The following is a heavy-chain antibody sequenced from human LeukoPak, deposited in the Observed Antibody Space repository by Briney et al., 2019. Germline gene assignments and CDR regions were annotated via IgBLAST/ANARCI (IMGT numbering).Heavy chain of an antibody. CDR2: VYHSGTT. V-gene: IGHV4-59*01. CDR1: GVSINTYY. CDR3: ARDPGWFDP. D-gene: IGHD7-27*01. Sequence: SETLSLTCTVSGVSINTYYWSWIRQPPGKGPEWIGYVYHSGTTYYNPSVESRVTISIDTSKNQFSLKLTSVTAADTAVYFCARDPGWFDPWGQGTLVTVSS. J-gene: IGHJ5*02.